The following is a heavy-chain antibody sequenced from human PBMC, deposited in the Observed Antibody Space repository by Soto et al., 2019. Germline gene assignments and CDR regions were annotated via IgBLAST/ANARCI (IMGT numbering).Heavy chain of an antibody. CDR3: ARDAGGYGMDV. CDR2: IYYSGST. Sequence: SETLSLTCTVSGGSIISYYWSWIRQPPGKGLEWIGYIYYSGSTNYNPSLKSRVTISVDTSKNQFSLKLSSVTAADTAVYYCARDAGGYGMDVWGQGTTVTVSS. V-gene: IGHV4-59*01. D-gene: IGHD2-8*02. J-gene: IGHJ6*02. CDR1: GGSIISYY.